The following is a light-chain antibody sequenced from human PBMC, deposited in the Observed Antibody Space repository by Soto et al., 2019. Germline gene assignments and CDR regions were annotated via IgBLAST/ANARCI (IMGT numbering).Light chain of an antibody. CDR1: QGISTY. J-gene: IGKJ1*01. CDR3: QQSYSSTWT. Sequence: DSQITQSPSSLSASVGDRVTITCRASQGISTYLNWYQKKPGKAPKLLIYAASSLQSGDPSRFSGSGSETDFTLTISSLQPEDFAAYSCQQSYSSTWTTGQGAKVDIK. CDR2: AAS. V-gene: IGKV1-39*01.